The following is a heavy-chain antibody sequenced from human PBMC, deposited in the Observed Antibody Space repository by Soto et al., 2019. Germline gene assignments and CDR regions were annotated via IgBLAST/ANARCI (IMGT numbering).Heavy chain of an antibody. V-gene: IGHV4-59*01. CDR1: GGSISSYY. D-gene: IGHD6-19*01. CDR3: AREEGGIAVT. Sequence: QVQLQESGPGLVKPSETLSLTCTVSGGSISSYYWSWIRQPPGKGLEWIGYIYYSGSTNYNPSLKSRVTISVDTSKNQFSLKLSSVTAADTAVYYCAREEGGIAVTWGQGTLVTVSS. CDR2: IYYSGST. J-gene: IGHJ5*02.